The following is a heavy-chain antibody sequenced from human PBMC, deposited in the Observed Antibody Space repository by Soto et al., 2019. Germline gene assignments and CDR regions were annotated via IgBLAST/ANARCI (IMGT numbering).Heavy chain of an antibody. J-gene: IGHJ3*02. Sequence: SETLSLTCTVSGGSISSSSYYWGWIRQPPGKGLEWIGSIYYSGSTYYNPSLKSRVTISVDTSKNQFSLKLSSVTAADTAVYYCARRGVHMGRGYSYRGDAFDIWGQGTMVTVSS. CDR3: ARRGVHMGRGYSYRGDAFDI. CDR2: IYYSGST. D-gene: IGHD5-18*01. V-gene: IGHV4-39*01. CDR1: GGSISSSSYY.